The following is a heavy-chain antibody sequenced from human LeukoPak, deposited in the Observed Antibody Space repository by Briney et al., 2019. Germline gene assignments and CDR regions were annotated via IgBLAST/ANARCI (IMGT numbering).Heavy chain of an antibody. CDR1: GYTVTRYY. V-gene: IGHV1-2*02. D-gene: IGHD3-3*01. Sequence: GASVKVSCKASGYTVTRYYMHWVRQAPGQGLEWMGWINPNSGGTNYAQKFQGRVTMTRDTSISTAYMELSRLRPDDTAVYYCARGDTIFGVVMGGNYYYYYMDVWGKGTTVTVSS. J-gene: IGHJ6*03. CDR2: INPNSGGT. CDR3: ARGDTIFGVVMGGNYYYYYMDV.